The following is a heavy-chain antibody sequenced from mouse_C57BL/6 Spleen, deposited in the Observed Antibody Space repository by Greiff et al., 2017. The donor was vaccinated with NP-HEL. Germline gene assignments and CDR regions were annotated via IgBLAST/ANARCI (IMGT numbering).Heavy chain of an antibody. CDR3: AGYDYLYYAMDY. CDR2: ISTYYGDA. J-gene: IGHJ4*01. Sequence: QVQLKESGPELVRPGVSVKISCKGSGYTFTDYAMHWVKQSHAKSLEWIGVISTYYGDASYNQKFKDKATMTVDKSSSTAYMELARLTSEYSSVYYCAGYDYLYYAMDYWGQGTSVTVSS. V-gene: IGHV1-67*01. D-gene: IGHD2-4*01. CDR1: GYTFTDYA.